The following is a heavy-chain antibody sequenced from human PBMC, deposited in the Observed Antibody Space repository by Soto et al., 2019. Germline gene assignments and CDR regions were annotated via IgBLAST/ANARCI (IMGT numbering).Heavy chain of an antibody. J-gene: IGHJ4*02. Sequence: QVQLVQSGAEVKKPGASVKVSCKASGYTFASYAISWMRQAPGQGLEWLGWISACNGNTKYAQKLQGRVTITTATSTSPADMELRRLRSDGTAVYYCARDPPPPDYWGQGTLVTVSS. CDR1: GYTFASYA. V-gene: IGHV1-18*01. CDR2: ISACNGNT. CDR3: ARDPPPPDY.